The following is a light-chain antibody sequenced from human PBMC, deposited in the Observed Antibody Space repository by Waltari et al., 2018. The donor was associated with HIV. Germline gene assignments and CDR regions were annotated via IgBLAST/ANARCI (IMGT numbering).Light chain of an antibody. V-gene: IGKV1-33*01. J-gene: IGKJ3*01. CDR1: QDISKY. CDR3: QQYDSLPFT. Sequence: DIQMTQSPSSLSASVGDRVTITCQASQDISKYLSWHQQKPGKAPRLLISDASNLQTGVPSRFSGSGSGTDFTFTISSLQPEDIATYFCQQYDSLPFTFGPVTKVDIK. CDR2: DAS.